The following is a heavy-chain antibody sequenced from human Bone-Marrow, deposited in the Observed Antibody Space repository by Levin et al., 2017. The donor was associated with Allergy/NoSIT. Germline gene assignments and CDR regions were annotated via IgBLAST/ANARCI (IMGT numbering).Heavy chain of an antibody. CDR2: ISGSGGTT. D-gene: IGHD3-22*01. J-gene: IGHJ4*02. Sequence: PGGSLRLSCAASGFTFRTNAMSWVRQAPGTGLEWVSDISGSGGTTNYADSVKGRFTISRDNSKNTLFLQMNSLRVEDTGVYYCATLSPYYYDSSGYSDDYWGQGTLVTVSS. CDR3: ATLSPYYYDSSGYSDDY. CDR1: GFTFRTNA. V-gene: IGHV3-23*01.